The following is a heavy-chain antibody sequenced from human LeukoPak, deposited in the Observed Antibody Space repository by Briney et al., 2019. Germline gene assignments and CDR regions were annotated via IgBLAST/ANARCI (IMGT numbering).Heavy chain of an antibody. J-gene: IGHJ5*02. CDR1: GCSISSSSYY. CDR3: ARGSSSGWYGGWFDP. Sequence: SETLSLTCTVSGCSISSSSYYWGWIRQPPGKGLEWIGSIYYSGSTYYNPSLKSRVTISVDTSKNQFSLKLSSVTAADTAVYYCARGSSSGWYGGWFDPWGQGTLVTVSS. V-gene: IGHV4-39*01. D-gene: IGHD6-19*01. CDR2: IYYSGST.